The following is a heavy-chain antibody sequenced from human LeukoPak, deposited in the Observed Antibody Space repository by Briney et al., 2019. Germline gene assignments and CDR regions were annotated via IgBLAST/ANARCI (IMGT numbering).Heavy chain of an antibody. V-gene: IGHV3-30-3*01. J-gene: IGHJ2*01. CDR2: ISYDGSNK. D-gene: IGHD6-19*01. CDR3: AKDIAVAGMTFWYFDL. CDR1: GFTFSSYA. Sequence: QAGGSLRLSCAASGFTFSSYAMHWVRQAPGKGLEWVAVISYDGSNKYYADSVKGRFTISRDNAKNSLYLQMNSLRAEDTALYYCAKDIAVAGMTFWYFDLWGRGTLVTVSS.